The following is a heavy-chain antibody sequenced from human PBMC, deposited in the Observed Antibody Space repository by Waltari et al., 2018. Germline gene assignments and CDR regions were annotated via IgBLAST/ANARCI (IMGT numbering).Heavy chain of an antibody. J-gene: IGHJ4*02. V-gene: IGHV4-38-2*01. CDR2: IYHSGST. CDR1: GYSISSGYY. CDR3: ARWVGYGDLYFFDS. Sequence: QVQLQESGPGLVKPSATLSLTCAVSGYSISSGYYWGWIRQPPGKGLEWIGSIYHSGSTYYNPSLKSRVTISVDTSKNQFSLKLSSVTAADTAVYYCARWVGYGDLYFFDSWGQGTLVTVSS. D-gene: IGHD4-17*01.